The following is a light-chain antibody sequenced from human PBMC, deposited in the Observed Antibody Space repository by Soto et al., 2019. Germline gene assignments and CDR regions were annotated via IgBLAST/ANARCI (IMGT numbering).Light chain of an antibody. J-gene: IGKJ3*01. CDR1: QSLEYSDGNTY. CDR3: MQGTHRPPT. Sequence: DVVMTQSPPSLPVTLGQPASISCRSSQSLEYSDGNTYLDWFQQRPDQSPSHLIYKVSNRSSGVPDRFSGSGSGTDFPLKISRVEAEDVGVYYFMQGTHRPPTFGPRTKVDI. V-gene: IGKV2-30*01. CDR2: KVS.